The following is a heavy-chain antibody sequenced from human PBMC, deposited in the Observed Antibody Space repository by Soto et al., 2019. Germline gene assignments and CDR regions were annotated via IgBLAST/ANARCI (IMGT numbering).Heavy chain of an antibody. J-gene: IGHJ6*02. CDR1: GGSISSGGYS. D-gene: IGHD2-8*01. CDR3: ASGPDCTNGVCYLAF. Sequence: SETLSLTCAVSGGSISSGGYSWSWIRQPPGKGLEWIGYIYHSGSTYYNPSLKSRVTISVDRSKNQFSLKLSSVTAADTAVYYCASGPDCTNGVCYLAFWGQGTTVTVSS. CDR2: IYHSGST. V-gene: IGHV4-30-2*01.